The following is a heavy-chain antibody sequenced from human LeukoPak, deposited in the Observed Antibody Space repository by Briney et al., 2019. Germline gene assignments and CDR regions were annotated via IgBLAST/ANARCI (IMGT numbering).Heavy chain of an antibody. J-gene: IGHJ4*02. Sequence: PSETLSLTCTVPGGSISSYYWSWIRQPPGKGLEWIGYIYYSGSTNYNPSLKSRVTISVHTSKNQFSLKLRSVTAADTDVYYCATATAGPYGDYGIDYWGQGTLVTVSS. CDR2: IYYSGST. CDR1: GGSISSYY. CDR3: ATATAGPYGDYGIDY. V-gene: IGHV4-59*12. D-gene: IGHD4-17*01.